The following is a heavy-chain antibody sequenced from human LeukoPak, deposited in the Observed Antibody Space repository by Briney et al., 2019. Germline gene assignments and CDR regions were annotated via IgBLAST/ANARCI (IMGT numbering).Heavy chain of an antibody. CDR1: GFTFSSYG. CDR3: AKPPPPMVRGVSPGLSGMDV. J-gene: IGHJ6*02. CDR2: ISYDGSNK. D-gene: IGHD3-10*01. V-gene: IGHV3-30*18. Sequence: PGGSLRLSCAASGFTFSSYGMHWVRQAPGKGLGWVAVISYDGSNKYYADSVKGRFTISRDNSKNTLYLQMNSLRAEDTAVYYCAKPPPPMVRGVSPGLSGMDVWGQGTTVTVSS.